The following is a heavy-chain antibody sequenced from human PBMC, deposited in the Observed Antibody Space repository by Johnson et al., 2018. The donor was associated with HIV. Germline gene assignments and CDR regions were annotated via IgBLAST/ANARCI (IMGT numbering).Heavy chain of an antibody. Sequence: VQLVESGGGLVQPGGSLRLSCAASGFTFSTYDMYWVRQATGKGLEWVSTIGTAGDTYYAGSVKGRFTISRENSKNTVYLQLNSLRVEDTAVYYCAKGISGYSDAFDIWGQGTMVTVSS. CDR1: GFTFSTYD. CDR3: AKGISGYSDAFDI. J-gene: IGHJ3*02. V-gene: IGHV3-13*01. D-gene: IGHD3-10*01. CDR2: IGTAGDT.